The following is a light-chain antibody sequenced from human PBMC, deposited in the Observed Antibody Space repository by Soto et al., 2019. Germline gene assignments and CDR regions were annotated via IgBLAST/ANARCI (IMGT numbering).Light chain of an antibody. CDR3: CSYAGSSTCV. CDR1: SSDVGNYNL. J-gene: IGLJ1*01. CDR2: EVS. V-gene: IGLV2-23*02. Sequence: QSVLTQPASVSGSPGQSITISCTGTSSDVGNYNLVTWYQQHPGKAPKLMIYEVSKRPSRVSNRFSGSKSGNTASLTISGLQADDEADYYCCSYAGSSTCVFGTGTKVTVL.